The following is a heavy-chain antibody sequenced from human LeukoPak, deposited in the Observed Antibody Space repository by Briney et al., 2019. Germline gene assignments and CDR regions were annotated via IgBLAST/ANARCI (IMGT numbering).Heavy chain of an antibody. CDR3: ARNYVPPDYGGNSPAFDI. D-gene: IGHD4-23*01. CDR1: GGSISSGDYY. J-gene: IGHJ3*02. CDR2: IYYSGST. Sequence: PSETLSLTCTVSGGSISSGDYYWSWIRQPPGKGLEWIGYIYYSGSTYYNPSLKSRVTISVDTSKNQFSLKLSSVTAADTAVYYCARNYVPPDYGGNSPAFDIWGQGTMVTVSS. V-gene: IGHV4-30-4*08.